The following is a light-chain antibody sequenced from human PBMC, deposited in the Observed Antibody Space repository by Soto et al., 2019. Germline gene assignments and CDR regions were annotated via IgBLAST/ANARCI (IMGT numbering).Light chain of an antibody. CDR3: SSYAGSSARVV. CDR2: EGT. Sequence: QSVLTQPASVSGSPGQSITISCTRSSTDFENYNLVSWYQHCPDKAPKLIIYEGTKRPSEISDRFSGSESDTTASLIISGLQPEDEADYYCSSYAGSSARVVFGGGTQLPVL. J-gene: IGLJ2*01. V-gene: IGLV2-23*01. CDR1: STDFENYNL.